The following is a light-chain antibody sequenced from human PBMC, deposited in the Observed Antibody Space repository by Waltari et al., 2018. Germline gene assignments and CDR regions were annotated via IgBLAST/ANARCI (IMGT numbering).Light chain of an antibody. CDR1: KSNIGAGYD. Sequence: QSVLTQPPSVSGAPGQRVSISCTGSKSNIGAGYDVPWYQQLPGTAPKLLIYGNSNRPSGVPDRFFGSKSGTSASLAITGLQAEDEADYYCQSYDSSLSGYVFGTGTKVTVL. V-gene: IGLV1-40*01. CDR2: GNS. J-gene: IGLJ1*01. CDR3: QSYDSSLSGYV.